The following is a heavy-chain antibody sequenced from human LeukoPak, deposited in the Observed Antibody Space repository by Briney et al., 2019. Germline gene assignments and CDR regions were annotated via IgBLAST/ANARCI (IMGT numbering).Heavy chain of an antibody. D-gene: IGHD3-16*01. Sequence: ASVKVSCKASGYTFTSYGISWVRQAPGQGLEWMGWISAYNGNTNYAQKLQGRVTMTTDTSTSTAYMELRSLRSDDAAVYYCARNIWVELYGMTSGAKGPRSPSP. CDR1: GYTFTSYG. J-gene: IGHJ6*02. V-gene: IGHV1-18*01. CDR3: ARNIWVELYGMTS. CDR2: ISAYNGNT.